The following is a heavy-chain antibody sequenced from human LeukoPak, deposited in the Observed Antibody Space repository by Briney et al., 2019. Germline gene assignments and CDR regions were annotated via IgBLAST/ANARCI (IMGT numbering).Heavy chain of an antibody. CDR2: INYSGSA. CDR1: GGSISSYY. CDR3: ARGMGSTWYWFDP. J-gene: IGHJ5*02. Sequence: SETLSLTCTVSGGSISSYYWTWMRQSPGKGLEWIGHINYSGSANYNPSLWSRVTISVDTSKNQFSLNLSSVTAADTAVYYCARGMGSTWYWFDPWGQGTLVTVSS. D-gene: IGHD6-13*01. V-gene: IGHV4-59*01.